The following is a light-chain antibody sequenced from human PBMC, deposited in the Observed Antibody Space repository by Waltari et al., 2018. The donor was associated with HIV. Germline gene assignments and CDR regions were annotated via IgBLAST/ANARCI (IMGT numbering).Light chain of an antibody. J-gene: IGLJ3*02. Sequence: QSALTQPPSASGSPGQSVTLSCTGPSTDVAGSNYVSWYQHHPGKPPKLIISEVTKRPSGVPNRFSVSKSVNTASLTVSGLQADDEADYYCCSYTGYNDFLFGAGTKLTVL. CDR3: CSYTGYNDFL. CDR1: STDVAGSNY. CDR2: EVT. V-gene: IGLV2-8*01.